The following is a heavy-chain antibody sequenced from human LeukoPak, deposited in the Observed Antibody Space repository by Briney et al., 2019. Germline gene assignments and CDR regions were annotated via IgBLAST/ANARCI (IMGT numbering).Heavy chain of an antibody. J-gene: IGHJ5*02. D-gene: IGHD3-16*01. V-gene: IGHV3-74*01. Sequence: PGGSLRLSCAASGFTFSRYWMHWVRQAPGKGLVWVSRINIDASSTSYADSVKGRFTISRDNAKNTLYLQINSLRAEDTAVYFCAKGDKMLTWRRTYNRFDPWGQGTLVTVSS. CDR3: AKGDKMLTWRRTYNRFDP. CDR1: GFTFSRYW. CDR2: INIDASST.